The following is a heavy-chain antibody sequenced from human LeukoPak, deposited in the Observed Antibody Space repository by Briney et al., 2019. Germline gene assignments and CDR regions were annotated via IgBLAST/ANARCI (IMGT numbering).Heavy chain of an antibody. V-gene: IGHV3-7*01. CDR1: GFTFSSSW. CDR2: IKQDGSEK. D-gene: IGHD6-19*01. Sequence: GGSLRLSCAASGFTFSSSWMRWVRQAPGQGLEWVANIKQDGSEKYYVDSVKGRFTISRDNTKNSLYLQMDCLRAEDTAVYYCARISIAVAGADYWGQGTLVTVSS. J-gene: IGHJ4*02. CDR3: ARISIAVAGADY.